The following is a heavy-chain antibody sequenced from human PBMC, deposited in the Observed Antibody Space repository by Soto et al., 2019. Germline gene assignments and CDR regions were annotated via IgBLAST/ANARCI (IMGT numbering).Heavy chain of an antibody. CDR2: IKQDGSEK. CDR1: GFIFSGYG. V-gene: IGHV3-7*03. Sequence: GSLRLSCAASGFIFSGYGMHWVRQAPGKGLEWVANIKQDGSEKYYVDSVKGRFTISRDNAKNSLYLQMNSLRAEDTAVYYCASELRFLEWPPYYFDYWGQGTLVTVSS. J-gene: IGHJ4*02. D-gene: IGHD3-3*01. CDR3: ASELRFLEWPPYYFDY.